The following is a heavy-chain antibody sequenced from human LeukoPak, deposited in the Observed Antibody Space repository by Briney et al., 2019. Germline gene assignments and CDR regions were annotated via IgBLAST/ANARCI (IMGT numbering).Heavy chain of an antibody. V-gene: IGHV5-51*01. CDR1: GYKFNAYW. D-gene: IGHD3-22*01. CDR2: IYPDVSDT. J-gene: IGHJ3*01. CDR3: ARPNITSYYDSRGYDAFDV. Sequence: GESLKISCKDSGYKFNAYWIAWVRQMPGKGLEWIGTIYPDVSDTRYSPSFKSQVTISDDKSGSIAYLQSSSLKASDTAMYYCARPNITSYYDSRGYDAFDVWGQGTMVIVPS.